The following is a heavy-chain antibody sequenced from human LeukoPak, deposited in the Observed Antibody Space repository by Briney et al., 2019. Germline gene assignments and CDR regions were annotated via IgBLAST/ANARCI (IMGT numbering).Heavy chain of an antibody. CDR1: GGSLSSYY. CDR3: ARERERIAVAGTFDY. V-gene: IGHV4-34*01. D-gene: IGHD6-19*01. J-gene: IGHJ4*02. Sequence: SEALSLTCTVSGGSLSSYYWSWIRQPPGKGLEWIGEINHSGSTNYNPSLKSRVTISVDTSKNQFSLKLSSVTAADTAVYYCARERERIAVAGTFDYWGQGTLVTVSS. CDR2: INHSGST.